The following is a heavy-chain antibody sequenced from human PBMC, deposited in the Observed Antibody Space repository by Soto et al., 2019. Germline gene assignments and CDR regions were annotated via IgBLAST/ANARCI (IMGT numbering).Heavy chain of an antibody. D-gene: IGHD3-3*02. CDR3: ARGDLGFFCCSRRLNSSFLGIGL. V-gene: IGHV1-3*01. Sequence: ASVKVSCKASGYTFTSYAMHWVRQAPGQRLEWMGWINAGNGNTKYSQKFQGRVTITRDTSASTAYMELSSLRSEDTAVYYCARGDLGFFCCSRRLNSSFLGIGLWGQGTTVTVSS. CDR2: INAGNGNT. CDR1: GYTFTSYA. J-gene: IGHJ6*02.